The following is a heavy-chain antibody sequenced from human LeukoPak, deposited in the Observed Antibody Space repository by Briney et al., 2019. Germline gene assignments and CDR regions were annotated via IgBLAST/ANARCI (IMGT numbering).Heavy chain of an antibody. CDR1: GFTFSSYA. CDR3: AKERSRGGDCLDY. J-gene: IGHJ4*02. Sequence: AGTLRLSCAASGFTFSSYAMSWLRQAPGKGLEWVSAISVSGGSTYYADPVKGRFTISRDNSKNTLYLQMNSLRAEETAVYYCAKERSRGGDCLDYWGQGTLVTVSS. V-gene: IGHV3-23*01. CDR2: ISVSGGST. D-gene: IGHD2-21*02.